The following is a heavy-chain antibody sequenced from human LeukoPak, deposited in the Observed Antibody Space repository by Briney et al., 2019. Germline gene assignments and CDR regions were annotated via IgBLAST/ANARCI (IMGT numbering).Heavy chain of an antibody. CDR1: GFTFTTYG. J-gene: IGHJ4*02. D-gene: IGHD3-3*01. CDR2: IGHDGGNE. CDR3: AKDRFYDLDY. V-gene: IGHV3-30*02. Sequence: QTGGSLRLSCLASGFTFTTYGIHWVRQAPGKGLEWVTFIGHDGGNEQYAASVKDRFTISRDQSKNTVYLQMNSLSPEDTAVYYCAKDRFYDLDYWGQGTLVTVSS.